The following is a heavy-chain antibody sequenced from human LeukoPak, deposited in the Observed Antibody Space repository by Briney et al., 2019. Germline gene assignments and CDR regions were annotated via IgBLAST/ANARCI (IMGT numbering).Heavy chain of an antibody. J-gene: IGHJ4*02. Sequence: GGSLRLSCAGSGFIFSDHYMTWIRQAPGERREWVSYISSSGTTMYYGDLVEGRFTVSREHTKNSMSLQMNSLRAEDTAVYFCARFTCNDDQQLDYWGQGILVTVSS. D-gene: IGHD1/OR15-1a*01. CDR1: GFIFSDHY. V-gene: IGHV3-11*01. CDR2: ISSSGTTM. CDR3: ARFTCNDDQQLDY.